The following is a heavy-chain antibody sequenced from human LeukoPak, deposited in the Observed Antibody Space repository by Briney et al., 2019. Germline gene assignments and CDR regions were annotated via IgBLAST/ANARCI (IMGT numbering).Heavy chain of an antibody. CDR3: VRVSGSFFREFDN. Sequence: SETLSLTCAVYVGSSSGYYWSWIRQPPGKGLEWIGEINHSGSTNYNPSLKSRVTISVDTSKNQFALKLSSVTAADTAVYYCVRVSGSFFREFDNWGEGVLVTVSS. V-gene: IGHV4-34*01. CDR2: INHSGST. D-gene: IGHD1-26*01. J-gene: IGHJ4*02. CDR1: VGSSSGYY.